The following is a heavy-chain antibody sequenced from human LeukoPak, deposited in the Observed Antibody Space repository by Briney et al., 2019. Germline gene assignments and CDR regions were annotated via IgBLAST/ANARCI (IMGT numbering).Heavy chain of an antibody. CDR1: GFTFSDYY. V-gene: IGHV3-11*01. J-gene: IGHJ6*02. CDR3: ARDPLGNYYGMDV. Sequence: GSLRLSCAASGFTFSDYYMSWIRQAPGKGLEWVSYISTSGTTLYYADSVKGRFTISRDNAKNSLYLQMNSLRAEDTALYYCARDPLGNYYGMDVWGQGTTVTVSS. CDR2: ISTSGTTL.